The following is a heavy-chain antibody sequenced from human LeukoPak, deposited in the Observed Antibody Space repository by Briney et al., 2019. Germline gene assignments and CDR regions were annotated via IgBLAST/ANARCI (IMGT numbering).Heavy chain of an antibody. Sequence: WASVKVSCKASGYTFTSYYMHWVRQAPGQGLEWMGIINPSGGSTSYAQKFQGRVTMTRDTSTSTVYMELSSLRSEDTAVYYCARDCLVYYYDSSGYCNDYWGQGTLVTVSS. CDR2: INPSGGST. D-gene: IGHD3-22*01. V-gene: IGHV1-46*01. J-gene: IGHJ4*02. CDR1: GYTFTSYY. CDR3: ARDCLVYYYDSSGYCNDY.